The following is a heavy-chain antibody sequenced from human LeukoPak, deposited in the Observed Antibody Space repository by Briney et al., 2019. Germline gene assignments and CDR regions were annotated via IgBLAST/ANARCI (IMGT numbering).Heavy chain of an antibody. CDR3: AKERDVDAAMPTAIDY. D-gene: IGHD5-18*01. J-gene: IGHJ4*02. Sequence: GGSLRLSCAASGFTFSSYAMSWVRQAPGKGLEWVSAISGSGGSTYYADSVKGRFTISRDNSKNTLYLQMNSLRAEDTAVYYCAKERDVDAAMPTAIDYWGQGTLVTVSS. CDR2: ISGSGGST. CDR1: GFTFSSYA. V-gene: IGHV3-23*01.